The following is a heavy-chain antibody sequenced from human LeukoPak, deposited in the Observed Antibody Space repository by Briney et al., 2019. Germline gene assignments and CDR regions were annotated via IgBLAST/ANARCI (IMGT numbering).Heavy chain of an antibody. V-gene: IGHV4-61*01. Sequence: PSETLSLTCTVSGGSVSSGSYYWSWIRQPPGKGLEWIGYIYYNGSTNYNPSLKSRVTISVDTSKNQFSLKLSSVTAADTAVYYCARDTHDAFDIWGQGTMVTVSS. J-gene: IGHJ3*02. CDR2: IYYNGST. CDR1: GGSVSSGSYY. CDR3: ARDTHDAFDI.